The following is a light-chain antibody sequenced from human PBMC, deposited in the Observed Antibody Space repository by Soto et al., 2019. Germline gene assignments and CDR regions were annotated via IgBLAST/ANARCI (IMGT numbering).Light chain of an antibody. CDR1: QALSNY. CDR3: QQLSRYPLT. J-gene: IGKJ4*01. CDR2: SAS. V-gene: IGKV1-9*01. Sequence: DIQLTQSPSFLSASVGDRVTITCRASQALSNYLAWYQQKPGKAPDLLIYSASTLQSGVPSRFSGSGSATEFTLTIRALQPEDFATYYCQQLSRYPLTFGGGTKVDIK.